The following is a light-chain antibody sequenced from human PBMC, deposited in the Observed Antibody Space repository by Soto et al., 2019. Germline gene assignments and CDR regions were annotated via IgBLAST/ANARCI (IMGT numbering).Light chain of an antibody. CDR2: WAS. J-gene: IGKJ1*01. CDR1: QIVLYSSNNKNY. CDR3: QQYYSTPPS. Sequence: DIVITHSPDSLAVSLGERATINCKSSQIVLYSSNNKNYLAWYQQKPGQPPKLLIYWASTRESGVPDRFSGSGSGTDFTLTISSLQAEDVAVYYCQQYYSTPPSFGQGTMVDI. V-gene: IGKV4-1*01.